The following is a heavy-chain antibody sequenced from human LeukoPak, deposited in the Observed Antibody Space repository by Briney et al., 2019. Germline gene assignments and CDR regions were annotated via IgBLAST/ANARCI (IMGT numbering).Heavy chain of an antibody. D-gene: IGHD7-27*01. J-gene: IGHJ4*02. V-gene: IGHV3-53*01. CDR1: GFTVSSNY. CDR2: IYSGGST. Sequence: GGSLRLSCAASGFTVSSNYMSWVRQAPGKGLEWVSVIYSGGSTYYADSVKGRFTISRDNSKNTLYLQMNSLRAEDTAVYYCATTADYWGSYGWGQGTLVTVSS. CDR3: ATTADYWGSYG.